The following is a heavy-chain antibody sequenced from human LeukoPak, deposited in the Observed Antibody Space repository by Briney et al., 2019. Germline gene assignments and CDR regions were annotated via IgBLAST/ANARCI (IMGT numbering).Heavy chain of an antibody. Sequence: SETLSLTCTVFRGSISSSGYSWGWIRQPPGKGLAWIGSVYYSGGTYYNPSLKSRVTLSVDTSKNQFSLKLSSVTAADTAVYYCARGYSYGYHFDYWGQGTLVTVSS. CDR3: ARGYSYGYHFDY. CDR2: VYYSGGT. CDR1: RGSISSSGYS. V-gene: IGHV4-39*01. D-gene: IGHD5-18*01. J-gene: IGHJ4*02.